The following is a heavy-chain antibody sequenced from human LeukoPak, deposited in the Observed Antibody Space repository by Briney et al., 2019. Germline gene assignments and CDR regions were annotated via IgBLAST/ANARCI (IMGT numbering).Heavy chain of an antibody. V-gene: IGHV1-8*01. Sequence: GASVKVSCKASGYTFTSYDINWVRQATGQGLEWMGWMNPNSGNTGYAQKFQGRVTMTRNTSISTAYMELSSLRSEDTAVYYCARGRTLERRPLWYYYYYMEVWGKGTTVTVSS. D-gene: IGHD1-1*01. CDR2: MNPNSGNT. CDR1: GYTFTSYD. CDR3: ARGRTLERRPLWYYYYYMEV. J-gene: IGHJ6*03.